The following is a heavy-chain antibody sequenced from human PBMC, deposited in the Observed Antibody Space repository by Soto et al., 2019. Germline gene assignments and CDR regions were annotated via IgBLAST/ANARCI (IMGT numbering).Heavy chain of an antibody. J-gene: IGHJ6*03. CDR3: ARGLGCSGGSCYDYYYYYMDV. CDR1: GGSFSGYY. CDR2: INHSGST. Sequence: QVQLQQWGAGLLKPSETLSLTCAVYGGSFSGYYWSWIRQPPGKGLECIGEINHSGSTNYNPSLKSRVTISVDTSKNQFSLKLSSVTAADTAVYYCARGLGCSGGSCYDYYYYYMDVWGKGTTVTVSS. D-gene: IGHD2-15*01. V-gene: IGHV4-34*01.